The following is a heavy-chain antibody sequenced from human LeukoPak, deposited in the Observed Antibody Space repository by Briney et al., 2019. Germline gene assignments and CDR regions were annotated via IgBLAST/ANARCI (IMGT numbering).Heavy chain of an antibody. Sequence: PGGSLRLSCAASGFTLSSYAMSWVRQAPGKGLEWVSAISVSGNTYHADSVKGRFTISRDNSKNTLYLQMKSLRAEDTAVYYCAKEIYGDSTGGRFQHWGQGTLVTVSS. V-gene: IGHV3-23*01. J-gene: IGHJ1*01. CDR3: AKEIYGDSTGGRFQH. CDR2: ISVSGNT. CDR1: GFTLSSYA. D-gene: IGHD4-17*01.